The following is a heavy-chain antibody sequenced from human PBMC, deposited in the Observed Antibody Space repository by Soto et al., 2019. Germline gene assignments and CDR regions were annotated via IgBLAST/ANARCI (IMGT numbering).Heavy chain of an antibody. CDR3: ARALTGLLPDY. CDR2: ISYDGSNK. V-gene: IGHV3-30*04. Sequence: GGSLRLSCAASGFTFSSYAMHWVRQAPGKGLEWVAVISYDGSNKYYADSVKGRFTISRDNSKNTLYLQMNSLRAEDTAVYYCARALTGLLPDYWGQGTLVTVSS. D-gene: IGHD3-9*01. CDR1: GFTFSSYA. J-gene: IGHJ4*02.